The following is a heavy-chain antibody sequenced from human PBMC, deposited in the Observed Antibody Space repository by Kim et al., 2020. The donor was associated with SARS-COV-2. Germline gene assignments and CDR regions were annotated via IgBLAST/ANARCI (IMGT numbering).Heavy chain of an antibody. CDR3: ARDGRSIVRGVITLGYFDY. V-gene: IGHV3-33*01. Sequence: GGSLRLSCAASGFTFSSYGMHWVRQAPGKGLEWVAVIWYDGSNKYYADSVKGRFTISRDNSKNTLYLQMNSLRAEDTAVYYCARDGRSIVRGVITLGYFDYWGQGTLVTVSS. J-gene: IGHJ4*02. D-gene: IGHD3-10*01. CDR2: IWYDGSNK. CDR1: GFTFSSYG.